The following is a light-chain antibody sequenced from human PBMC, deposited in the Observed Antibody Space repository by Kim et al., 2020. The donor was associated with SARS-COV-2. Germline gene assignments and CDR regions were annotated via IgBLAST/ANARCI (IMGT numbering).Light chain of an antibody. J-gene: IGLJ1*01. CDR2: DVT. CDR1: NSDIGAYSH. Sequence: GQSVTISCSGTNSDIGAYSHVSWYRQHPDNAPTLLIYDVTQRPSGVPDRFSGSKSGNTASLTISGLQAEDEADYYCCSYAGSYSYVFGTGTEVTVL. CDR3: CSYAGSYSYV. V-gene: IGLV2-11*03.